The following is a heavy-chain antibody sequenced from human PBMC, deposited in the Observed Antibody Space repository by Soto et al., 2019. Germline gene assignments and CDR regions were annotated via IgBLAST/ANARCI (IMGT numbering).Heavy chain of an antibody. CDR1: GFTFGAFA. CDR3: AKTHRATTVVTGYWYFDL. Sequence: GGSLRLSCAASGFTFGAFAMAWVRQRPGNGLEWVSSLSGGGGSTYYNNSVRGRFTISRDNSNSTLFLQMNNLRAEDTAVYFCAKTHRATTVVTGYWYFDLWGRGTLVTVSS. D-gene: IGHD4-17*01. CDR2: LSGGGGST. J-gene: IGHJ2*01. V-gene: IGHV3-23*01.